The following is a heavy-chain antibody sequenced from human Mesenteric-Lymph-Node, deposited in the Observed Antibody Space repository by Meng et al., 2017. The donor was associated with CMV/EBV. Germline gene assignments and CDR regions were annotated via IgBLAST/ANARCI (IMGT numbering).Heavy chain of an antibody. V-gene: IGHV1-18*01. J-gene: IGHJ4*02. CDR2: ISGYNGNT. CDR1: GYTFTKYS. Sequence: ASVKVSCKASGYTFTKYSISWVRQTPGQGLEWMGWISGYNGNTNYAQKFQGRVTMTTDTSTSTAYMELRSLRSDDTAVYYCARSSYYGSGTMLGYWGQGTLVTVSS. CDR3: ARSSYYGSGTMLGY. D-gene: IGHD3-10*01.